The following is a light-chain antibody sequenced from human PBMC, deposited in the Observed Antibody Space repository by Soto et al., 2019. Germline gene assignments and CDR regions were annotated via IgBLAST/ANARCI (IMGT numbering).Light chain of an antibody. V-gene: IGLV2-14*01. J-gene: IGLJ1*01. CDR3: SSYTSSSTPLYV. CDR1: SSKVGGYNY. CDR2: DVS. Sequence: LNKPASVQGFPGGGSPIPSTGTSSKVGGYNYVSWYQQHPGKAPKLMIYDVSNRPSGVSNRFSGSKSGNTASLTISGLQAEDEADYYCSSYTSSSTPLYVFGTGTKVTVL.